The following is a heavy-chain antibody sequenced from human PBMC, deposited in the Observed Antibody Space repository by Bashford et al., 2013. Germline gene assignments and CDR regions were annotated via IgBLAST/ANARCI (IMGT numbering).Heavy chain of an antibody. D-gene: IGHD2-21*01. CDR2: IDGSGEYK. Sequence: VRQAPGGGLEWVSGIDGSGEYKYYADSVKGRFTISRDNSGSTVNLQLNSLRADDTALYYCVKEPISGGDCFMVFDYWAREAWSPSPQ. V-gene: IGHV3-23*01. CDR3: VKEPISGGDCFMVFDY. J-gene: IGHJ4*02.